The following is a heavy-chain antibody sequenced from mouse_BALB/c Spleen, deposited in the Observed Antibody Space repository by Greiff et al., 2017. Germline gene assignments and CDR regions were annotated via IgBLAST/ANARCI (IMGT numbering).Heavy chain of an antibody. V-gene: IGHV1-69*02. CDR1: GYTFTSYW. Sequence: VKLQQPGAELVRPGASVKLSCKASGYTFTSYWINWVKQRPGQGLEWIGNIYPSDSYTNYNQKFKDKATLTVDKSSSTAYMQLSSPTSEDSAVYYCTRSSASLLEVYFDYWGQGTTLTVSS. CDR2: IYPSDSYT. D-gene: IGHD1-2*01. CDR3: TRSSASLLEVYFDY. J-gene: IGHJ2*01.